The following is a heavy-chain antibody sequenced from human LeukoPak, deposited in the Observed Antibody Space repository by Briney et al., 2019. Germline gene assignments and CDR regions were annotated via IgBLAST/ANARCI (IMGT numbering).Heavy chain of an antibody. CDR2: INSDGSST. J-gene: IGHJ1*01. Sequence: PGGSLRLSCAASGFTFSSYYMHWVRQAPGKGLVWVSRINSDGSSTSYADSVKGRFTISRDNAKNTLYLQMNSLRAEDTAVYYCARVSAVAGTSGRGNWGQGTLVTVSS. CDR1: GFTFSSYY. CDR3: ARVSAVAGTSGRGN. D-gene: IGHD6-19*01. V-gene: IGHV3-74*01.